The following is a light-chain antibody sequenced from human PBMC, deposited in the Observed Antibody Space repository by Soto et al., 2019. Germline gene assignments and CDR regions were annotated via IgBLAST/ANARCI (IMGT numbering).Light chain of an antibody. CDR1: QDIRSW. V-gene: IGKV1-12*01. Sequence: DIQMTQSPSSVSASVGDTVTITCRASQDIRSWVAWYQQKPGKAPKFLIFAASSLQRGVPSRFSGSGSGPDFTLTISSLQAEDSATYYCQQTNSFPRTFGGGTRVEIK. CDR2: AAS. CDR3: QQTNSFPRT. J-gene: IGKJ4*01.